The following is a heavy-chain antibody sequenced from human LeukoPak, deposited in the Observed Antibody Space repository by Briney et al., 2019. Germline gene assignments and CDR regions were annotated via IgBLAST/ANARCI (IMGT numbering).Heavy chain of an antibody. CDR2: IYNSGTT. CDR1: GDSISSTSYY. J-gene: IGHJ4*01. CDR3: ASRVYGLGSFNY. V-gene: IGHV4-39*01. D-gene: IGHD3-10*01. Sequence: PSETLSLTCTVSGDSISSTSYYWDWIRQPPGKGLEGIGSIYNSGTTYYNPSLKRRVTISVDTSKNQFSLKVSSVTAADTAVYYRASRVYGLGSFNYWGQGTLVTVSS.